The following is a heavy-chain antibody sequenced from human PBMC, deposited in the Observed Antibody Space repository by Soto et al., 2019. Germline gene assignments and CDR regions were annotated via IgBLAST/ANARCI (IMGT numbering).Heavy chain of an antibody. CDR2: ISGSGGST. CDR3: AKDAGGYMTTVTTFDY. Sequence: EVQLLDSGGGLVQPGGSLRLSCAASGFTFSYYAMTWVRQAPGKGLEWVSSISGSGGSTYYADSVKGRFTISRDNSKNTRYVQMNSLRAEDTAVYYCAKDAGGYMTTVTTFDYWVQGPLVTVSS. CDR1: GFTFSYYA. V-gene: IGHV3-23*01. D-gene: IGHD4-17*01. J-gene: IGHJ4*02.